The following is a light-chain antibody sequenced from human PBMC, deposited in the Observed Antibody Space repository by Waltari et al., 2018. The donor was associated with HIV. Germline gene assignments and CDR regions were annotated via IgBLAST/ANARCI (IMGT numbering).Light chain of an antibody. V-gene: IGLV3-1*01. Sequence: SYELTQPPSMSVSPGQTASITCSGDKLGDKYVCWYQQRPGQSPVMVIYQNSERPSGVPERFSGSKSGNTATLTISGTQAINEADYYWQAWDNNSAVFGGGTKLTVL. J-gene: IGLJ2*01. CDR3: QAWDNNSAV. CDR2: QNS. CDR1: KLGDKY.